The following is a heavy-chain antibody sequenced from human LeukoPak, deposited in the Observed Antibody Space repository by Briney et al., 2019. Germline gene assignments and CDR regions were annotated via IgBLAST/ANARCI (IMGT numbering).Heavy chain of an antibody. D-gene: IGHD6-13*01. CDR3: ATTPTRAAAGNWFDP. CDR1: GGSISSTTYY. J-gene: IGHJ5*02. CDR2: IYYSGNT. V-gene: IGHV4-39*01. Sequence: SETLSLTCTVSGGSISSTTYYWGWIRQPPGKGLEWIGSIYYSGNTYYNPSLRSRVTISVDTSKSQFSLRLSSVTAADTAVYYCATTPTRAAAGNWFDPWGQGTLVTVSS.